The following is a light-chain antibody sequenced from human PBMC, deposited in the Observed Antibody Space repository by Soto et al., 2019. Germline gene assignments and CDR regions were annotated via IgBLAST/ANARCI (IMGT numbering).Light chain of an antibody. CDR3: QQRSNWPPVIT. J-gene: IGKJ5*01. CDR2: DAS. V-gene: IGKV3-11*01. CDR1: QTFSSH. Sequence: EIVLTQSPATLSLSPGERATLSCRASQTFSSHLAWYQQKPGQAPRRLIYDASKRATGIPARFSGRGSGTDFTLTISSLEPEDFAVYYCQQRSNWPPVITFGQGTRLEIK.